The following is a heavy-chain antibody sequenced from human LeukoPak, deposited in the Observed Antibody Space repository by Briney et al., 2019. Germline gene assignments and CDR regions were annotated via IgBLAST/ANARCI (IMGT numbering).Heavy chain of an antibody. CDR2: ISGSGGST. CDR3: AKVPYSGYAESWFDP. D-gene: IGHD5-12*01. CDR1: GFTFSSYA. V-gene: IGHV3-23*01. J-gene: IGHJ5*02. Sequence: GGSLRLSCAASGFTFSSYAMSWVRQAPGKGLEWVSAISGSGGSTYYADSVKGRFTISRDNSKNTLYLQMNSLRAEDTAVYYCAKVPYSGYAESWFDPWGQGTLVTVSS.